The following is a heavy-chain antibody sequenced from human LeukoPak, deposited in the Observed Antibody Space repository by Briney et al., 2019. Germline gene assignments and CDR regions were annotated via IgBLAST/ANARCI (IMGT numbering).Heavy chain of an antibody. Sequence: GSLRLSCAASGFAFRTCTMNWVRQAPGKGLEWLANINQDGSEKYYVDSVKGRFTISRDNAKNSLYLQMNSLRAEDTAVYYCTTFYSRLTDYWGQGTLVTVSS. D-gene: IGHD2/OR15-2a*01. CDR1: GFAFRTCT. CDR3: TTFYSRLTDY. J-gene: IGHJ4*02. V-gene: IGHV3-7*05. CDR2: INQDGSEK.